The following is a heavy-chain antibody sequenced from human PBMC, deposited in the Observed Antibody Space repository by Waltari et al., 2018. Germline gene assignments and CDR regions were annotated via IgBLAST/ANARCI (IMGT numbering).Heavy chain of an antibody. CDR3: ARDRRDDNNSVRWLDP. CDR2: ISAYNGNT. J-gene: IGHJ5*02. V-gene: IGHV1-18*01. CDR1: GYMFRNFG. Sequence: QIQLVQSGGEVKKPGASVNVSCKASGYMFRNFGIFWVRQAPGQGLEYLGWISAYNGNTNYAQNFQGRLTRTTDTSARTAYMELSSLTSDDTAVYFCARDRRDDNNSVRWLDPWGQGTLVTVSS. D-gene: IGHD1-1*01.